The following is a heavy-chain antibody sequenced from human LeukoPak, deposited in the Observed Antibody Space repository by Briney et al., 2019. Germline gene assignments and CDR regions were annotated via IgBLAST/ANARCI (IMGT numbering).Heavy chain of an antibody. CDR2: ISSSSSYI. CDR1: GFTFSSYS. J-gene: IGHJ6*04. Sequence: GGSLRLSCAASGFTFSSYSMNWVRQAPGKALAWVSSISSSSSYIYYADSVKGRFTISRDNAKNSLYLQMNSLRAEDTAVYYCARADSYGPTWGVWGKGTTVTVSS. V-gene: IGHV3-21*01. D-gene: IGHD5-18*01. CDR3: ARADSYGPTWGV.